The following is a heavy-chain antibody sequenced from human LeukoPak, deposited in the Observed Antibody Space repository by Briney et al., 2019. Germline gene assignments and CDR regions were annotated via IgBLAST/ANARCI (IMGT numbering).Heavy chain of an antibody. D-gene: IGHD3-3*01. CDR2: IIPIFGTV. Sequence: SVKVSCKASGGTFSSYAISWVRQAPGQGPEWMGGIIPIFGTVNYAQKFQGRVTITADKSTSTAYMELSSLRSEDTAVYYCARSLFRFLEWSYRSYYYYYMDVWGKGTTVTVSS. CDR1: GGTFSSYA. CDR3: ARSLFRFLEWSYRSYYYYYMDV. J-gene: IGHJ6*03. V-gene: IGHV1-69*06.